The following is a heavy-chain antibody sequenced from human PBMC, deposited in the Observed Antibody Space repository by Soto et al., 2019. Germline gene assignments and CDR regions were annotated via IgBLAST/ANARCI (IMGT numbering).Heavy chain of an antibody. J-gene: IGHJ4*02. CDR2: IYYSGST. Sequence: SETLSLTCTVSGGSIGSSDYYWSWIRQPPGKGLEWIGYIYYSGSTNYNPSLKSRVTISVDTSKNQFSLKLSSVTAADTAVYYCARSDGRYWGQGTLVTVSS. CDR3: ARSDGRY. V-gene: IGHV4-61*08. CDR1: GGSIGSSDYY.